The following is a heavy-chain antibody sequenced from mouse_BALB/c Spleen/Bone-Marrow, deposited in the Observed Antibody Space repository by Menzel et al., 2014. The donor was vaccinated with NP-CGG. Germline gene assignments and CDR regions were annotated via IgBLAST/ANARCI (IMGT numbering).Heavy chain of an antibody. CDR2: IYPGAGDT. V-gene: IGHV1-82*01. CDR3: ARPLNWDPYAMDY. Sequence: VMLVESGPELVKPGASVKISCKASGYGFSSSWMNWVKPRPGRGLEWIGRIYPGAGDTKYNGKFKGKATLTADKSSSTAYRQLSSRTSVDSAVYFCARPLNWDPYAMDYWGQGTSVTVSS. CDR1: GYGFSSSW. J-gene: IGHJ4*01. D-gene: IGHD4-1*02.